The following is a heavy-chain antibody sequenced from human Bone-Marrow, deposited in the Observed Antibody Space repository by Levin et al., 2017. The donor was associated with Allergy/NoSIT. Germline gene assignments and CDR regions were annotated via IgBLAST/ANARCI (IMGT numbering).Heavy chain of an antibody. Sequence: GESLRLSCSASGFTFSSYAMHWVRQAPGKGLEYVSGISSNGGITYYADSVKGRFTISRDNSKNTLYLQMSSLRPEDTAVYYCVKDSGSSWYVWFDPWGQGTLVTVSS. D-gene: IGHD6-13*01. V-gene: IGHV3-64D*06. CDR1: GFTFSSYA. CDR3: VKDSGSSWYVWFDP. J-gene: IGHJ5*02. CDR2: ISSNGGIT.